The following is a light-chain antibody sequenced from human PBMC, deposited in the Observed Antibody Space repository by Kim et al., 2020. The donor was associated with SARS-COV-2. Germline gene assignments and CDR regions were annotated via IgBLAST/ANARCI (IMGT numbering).Light chain of an antibody. J-gene: IGLJ2*01. CDR3: SSYTSSGTLV. CDR1: SSDVGGFNY. Sequence: GQSITISCTGASSDVGGFNYVSWYQHHPGKAPQLMIYDVSKRPSGVSNRFSGSKSVNTASLTISGLQAEDGADYYCSSYTSSGTLVFGGGTKLTVL. V-gene: IGLV2-14*03. CDR2: DVS.